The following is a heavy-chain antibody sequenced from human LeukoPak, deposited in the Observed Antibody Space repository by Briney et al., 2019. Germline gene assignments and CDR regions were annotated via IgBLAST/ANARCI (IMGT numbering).Heavy chain of an antibody. Sequence: PGGSLRLSCAASGFTFSSYAMSWVRQAPGKGLEWVSAISGSGGSTYYADSVKGRFTISRDNSKNTLYLQMNSLRAEDTAVYYCAKEWHDHGGNLGLFDYWGQGTLGTVSS. CDR2: ISGSGGST. CDR1: GFTFSSYA. CDR3: AKEWHDHGGNLGLFDY. J-gene: IGHJ4*02. D-gene: IGHD4-23*01. V-gene: IGHV3-23*01.